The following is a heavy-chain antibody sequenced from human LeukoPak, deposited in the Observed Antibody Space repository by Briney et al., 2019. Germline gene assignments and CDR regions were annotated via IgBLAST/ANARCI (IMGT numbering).Heavy chain of an antibody. CDR3: VRDSYGGNRDSDS. CDR2: IYRSGST. Sequence: SETLSLTCTVSGDSISSSPYYWGWIRQPPGKGLEWIGSIYRSGSTYYNPSLKSRVSTSVDTSKNQFSLKLRSVTAADTAVYYCVRDSYGGNRDSDSWGQGTLVTVSS. J-gene: IGHJ4*02. V-gene: IGHV4-39*01. CDR1: GDSISSSPYY. D-gene: IGHD5-18*01.